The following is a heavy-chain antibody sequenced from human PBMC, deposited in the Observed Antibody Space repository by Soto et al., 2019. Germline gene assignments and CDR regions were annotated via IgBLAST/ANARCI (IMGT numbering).Heavy chain of an antibody. J-gene: IGHJ4*02. CDR1: GGSISSGDYY. Sequence: SETLSLTCTVSGGSISSGDYYWSWIRQPPGKGLEWIGYIYYSGSTYYNPSLKSRVTISVDTSKNQFSLKLSSVTAADTAVYYCARRDGSSWFDYWGQGTLVTVSS. CDR2: IYYSGST. D-gene: IGHD6-13*01. V-gene: IGHV4-30-4*01. CDR3: ARRDGSSWFDY.